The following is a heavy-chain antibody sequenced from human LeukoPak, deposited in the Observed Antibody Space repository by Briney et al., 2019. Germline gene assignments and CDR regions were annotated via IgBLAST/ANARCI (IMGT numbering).Heavy chain of an antibody. CDR2: IKQEGSEK. V-gene: IGHV3-7*01. J-gene: IGHJ3*02. D-gene: IGHD2-15*01. Sequence: GGSLRLSCVVSGFTFTNSWMAWVRQTPGKGLEWVANIKQEGSEKHYVDSVKGRFTISRDNTKNSLYLQMNSLRAEDTAVYYCAREPRIGYAFDMGARGTMVTVSS. CDR3: AREPRIGYAFDM. CDR1: GFTFTNSW.